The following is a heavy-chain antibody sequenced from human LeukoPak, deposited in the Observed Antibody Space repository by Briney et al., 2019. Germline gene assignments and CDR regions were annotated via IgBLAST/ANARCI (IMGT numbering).Heavy chain of an antibody. V-gene: IGHV4-59*08. CDR3: ARHDSYALGSHPLDV. Sequence: SETLSLTCTVSGGSISGYYWSWIRLPPGKGLEWIAYIHYSGTTNYNPSLRSRVTISVDTSKNQFSLKVNSVTATDTAVYFCARHDSYALGSHPLDVWGRGTTVIVSS. CDR1: GGSISGYY. CDR2: IHYSGTT. D-gene: IGHD3-10*01. J-gene: IGHJ6*02.